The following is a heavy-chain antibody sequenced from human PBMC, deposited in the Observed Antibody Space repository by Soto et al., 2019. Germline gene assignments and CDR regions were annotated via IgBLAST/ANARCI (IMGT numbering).Heavy chain of an antibody. CDR2: IYPGDSDT. Sequence: GESLKISCKGSGYSFTSYWICWVRQMPGKGLELMGIIYPGDSDTRYSPSFQGQVTISAEKSISTAYLQWSSLKASDTAMYYCARRRRITMVRGANNWFDPWGQGTLVTVSS. V-gene: IGHV5-51*01. D-gene: IGHD3-10*01. CDR1: GYSFTSYW. J-gene: IGHJ5*02. CDR3: ARRRRITMVRGANNWFDP.